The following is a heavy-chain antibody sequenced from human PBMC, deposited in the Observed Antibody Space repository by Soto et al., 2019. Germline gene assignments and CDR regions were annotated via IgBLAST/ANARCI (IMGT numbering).Heavy chain of an antibody. D-gene: IGHD5-18*01. CDR1: GFTFTAYS. CDR3: ARDQGARVTHFDY. V-gene: IGHV3-21*01. Sequence: KPGGSLRLSCAGSGFTFTAYSMTWVRQAPGKGLEWVSSISPYGSYIYYADSVKGRFTVSRDNAQTSLYLQMNSLTAEDTAVYYCARDQGARVTHFDYWGQGTLVTVSS. J-gene: IGHJ4*02. CDR2: ISPYGSYI.